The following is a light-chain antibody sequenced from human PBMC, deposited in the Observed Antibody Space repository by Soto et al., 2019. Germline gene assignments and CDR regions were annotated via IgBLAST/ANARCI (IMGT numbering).Light chain of an antibody. Sequence: DIQMTPSPSSISASVGDRVTITCRASQPISSWLAWYQQVPGQAPYLLIYPASTLQSGVPSRFSGSGSGTDFTLTINSLQPEDFATYFCQQGYNFPRAFGQGTKVDI. CDR1: QPISSW. J-gene: IGKJ1*01. CDR3: QQGYNFPRA. V-gene: IGKV1-12*01. CDR2: PAS.